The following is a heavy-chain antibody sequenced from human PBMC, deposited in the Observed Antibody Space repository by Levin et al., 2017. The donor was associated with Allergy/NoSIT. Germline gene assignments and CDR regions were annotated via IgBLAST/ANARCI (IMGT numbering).Heavy chain of an antibody. CDR1: GYTFTDYY. V-gene: IGHV1-2*02. J-gene: IGHJ4*02. D-gene: IGHD4-17*01. Sequence: GESLKISCKAAGYTFTDYYMHWVRQAPGQGLEWMGWVNCNSGDTHYAQKFQGRVTMTRDTSITTAYIELSSLRSDDTALYYCARNDYGDYVQNFDYWCQGTLVTVSS. CDR2: VNCNSGDT. CDR3: ARNDYGDYVQNFDY.